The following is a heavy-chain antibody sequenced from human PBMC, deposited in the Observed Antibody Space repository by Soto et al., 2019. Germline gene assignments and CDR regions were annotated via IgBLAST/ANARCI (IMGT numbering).Heavy chain of an antibody. V-gene: IGHV3-23*01. D-gene: IGHD6-19*01. CDR2: ISGSGGII. Sequence: EVQLLESGGGLVQPGGSLRLSCAAPGFTFNNYAMSWVRQAPAKGLERVSAISGSGGIIDYADSVKGRFTISRDNSKNTLYLQMNSLRAEDTALYYCAKGTAVAAKGTDYWGQGTQVTVSS. J-gene: IGHJ4*02. CDR1: GFTFNNYA. CDR3: AKGTAVAAKGTDY.